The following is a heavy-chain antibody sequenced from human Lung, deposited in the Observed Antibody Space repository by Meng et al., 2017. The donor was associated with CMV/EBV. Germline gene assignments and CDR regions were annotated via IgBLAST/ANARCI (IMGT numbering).Heavy chain of an antibody. Sequence: ASVXVSXXASGYTFTGYYMHWVRQAPGQGLEWMGWINPNIGGTNYAQKFQGRVTMTRDTSISTAYMELSRLRSDDTAVYYCARAFVGGLLGWFDPWGQGTXVTVSS. D-gene: IGHD1-26*01. CDR3: ARAFVGGLLGWFDP. CDR1: GYTFTGYY. J-gene: IGHJ5*02. V-gene: IGHV1-2*02. CDR2: INPNIGGT.